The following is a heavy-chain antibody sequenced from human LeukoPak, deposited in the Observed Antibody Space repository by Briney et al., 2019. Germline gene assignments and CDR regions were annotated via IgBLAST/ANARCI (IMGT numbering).Heavy chain of an antibody. J-gene: IGHJ6*03. CDR1: GGSISSYY. CDR3: ARHRYYYYYMDV. V-gene: IGHV4-4*09. CDR2: IYTSGST. Sequence: SETLSLTCTVSGGSISSYYWSWIRQPPGKGLEWIGYIYTSGSTNYNPSLKSRVTISVDTSKNQFSLKLSSVTAADTAVYYCARHRYYYYYMDVWGKGTTVTVS.